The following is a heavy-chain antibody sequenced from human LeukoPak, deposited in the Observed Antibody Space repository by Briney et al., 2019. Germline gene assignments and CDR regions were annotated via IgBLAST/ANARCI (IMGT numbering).Heavy chain of an antibody. CDR1: GFTFSSYS. Sequence: PGGSLRLSCAASGFTFSSYSMNWVRQAPGKGLEWVSYISSSSSTIYYADSVKGRFTISRDNAKNSLYLQMNSLRAEDTAVYYCAREGSITIFGVLDVWGKGTTVTVSS. V-gene: IGHV3-48*01. J-gene: IGHJ6*04. D-gene: IGHD3-3*01. CDR2: ISSSSSTI. CDR3: AREGSITIFGVLDV.